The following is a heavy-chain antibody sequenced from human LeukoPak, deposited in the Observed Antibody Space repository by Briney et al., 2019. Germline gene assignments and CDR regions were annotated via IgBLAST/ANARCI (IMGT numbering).Heavy chain of an antibody. CDR2: ITTSRSRNYI. V-gene: IGHV3-21*01. CDR1: GFTFSTYS. J-gene: IGHJ6*02. Sequence: PGGSLRLSCAASGFTFSTYSMNWVRQAPGKGLEWVSSITTSRSRNYIYYADSVTGRFTISRDNAKNSLYLQMNSLRVEDTAVYYCARALGDEPNYYYGLDVWGQGTAVTVSS. D-gene: IGHD2-21*02. CDR3: ARALGDEPNYYYGLDV.